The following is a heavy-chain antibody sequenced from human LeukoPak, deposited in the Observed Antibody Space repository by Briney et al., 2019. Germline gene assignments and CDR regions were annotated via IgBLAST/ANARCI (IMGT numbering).Heavy chain of an antibody. J-gene: IGHJ4*02. Sequence: ASVKVSCKASGGTFSSYTISWVRQAPGQGLELMGRIIPILGIANYAQKFQGRVTITADKSTSTAYMELSSLRSEDTAVYYCARTGDSGYDIYYFDYWGQGTLVTVSS. CDR1: GGTFSSYT. CDR3: ARTGDSGYDIYYFDY. V-gene: IGHV1-69*02. CDR2: IIPILGIA. D-gene: IGHD5-12*01.